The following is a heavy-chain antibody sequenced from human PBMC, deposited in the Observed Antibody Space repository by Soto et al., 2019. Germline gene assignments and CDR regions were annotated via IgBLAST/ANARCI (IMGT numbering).Heavy chain of an antibody. J-gene: IGHJ4*02. CDR1: GFPFSTYA. V-gene: IGHV3-23*01. CDR3: AKSPVLRYFDWLLFSDY. Sequence: GGSLILSCAASGFPFSTYAMTWVRQAPGKGLEWVSAISGSGGSTYYADSVKGRFTISRDNSKNTLYLQMNSLRAEDTAVYYCAKSPVLRYFDWLLFSDYWGQGTLVTVS. D-gene: IGHD3-9*01. CDR2: ISGSGGST.